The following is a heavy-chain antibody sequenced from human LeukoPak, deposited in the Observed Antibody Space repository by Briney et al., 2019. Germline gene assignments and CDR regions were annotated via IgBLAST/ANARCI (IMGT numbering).Heavy chain of an antibody. CDR3: ARDREYYGSGTLDY. CDR2: IYYSGST. J-gene: IGHJ4*02. CDR1: GDSISSYY. V-gene: IGHV4-59*06. Sequence: SETLSLTCTVSGDSISSYYWSWIRQHPGKGLEWIGYIYYSGSTYYNPSLKSRVTISVDTSKNQFSLKLSSVTAADTAVYYCARDREYYGSGTLDYWGQGTLVTVSS. D-gene: IGHD3-10*01.